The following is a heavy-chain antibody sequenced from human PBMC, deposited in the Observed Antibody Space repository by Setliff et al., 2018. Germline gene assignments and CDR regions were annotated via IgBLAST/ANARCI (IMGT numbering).Heavy chain of an antibody. J-gene: IGHJ4*02. CDR3: AKDLGNTYGRENFFDS. V-gene: IGHV3-33*06. CDR1: GFTFSSYG. CDR2: IWSHGGLK. Sequence: SCAASGFTFSSYGMHWVRQAPGKGLERVAVIWSHGGLKSYVDSVKGRFTIARDNSKNTLYLEMSSLRAEDTAVYYCAKDLGNTYGRENFFDSWGQGTLVTV. D-gene: IGHD5-18*01.